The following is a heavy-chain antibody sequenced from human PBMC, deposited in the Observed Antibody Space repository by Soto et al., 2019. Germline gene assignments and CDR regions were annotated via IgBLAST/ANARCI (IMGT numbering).Heavy chain of an antibody. CDR3: ARRSSSWYFWFAP. D-gene: IGHD6-13*01. J-gene: IGHJ5*02. V-gene: IGHV4-34*01. CDR1: GGPFCGYY. Sequence: SETPSLTCAVYGGPFCGYYCSWIRQRLEKRLEWIGEINHSGSTNYNPSLKSRVTISVDTSKNQFSLKLSSVTAADTAVYYCARRSSSWYFWFAPSGQCTLVIVSS. CDR2: INHSGST.